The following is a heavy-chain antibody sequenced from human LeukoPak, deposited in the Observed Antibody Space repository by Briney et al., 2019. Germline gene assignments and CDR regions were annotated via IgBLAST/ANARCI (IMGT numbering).Heavy chain of an antibody. Sequence: GGSLRLSCAASGFTFSSYSMNWVRQAPGKGLEWVSSISSSSYIYYADSVKGRFTISRDNAKNSLYLQMNSLRAEDTAVYYCARGSLKQLAKIYYFDYWGQGTLVTVSS. D-gene: IGHD6-6*01. CDR2: ISSSSYI. J-gene: IGHJ4*02. V-gene: IGHV3-21*01. CDR3: ARGSLKQLAKIYYFDY. CDR1: GFTFSSYS.